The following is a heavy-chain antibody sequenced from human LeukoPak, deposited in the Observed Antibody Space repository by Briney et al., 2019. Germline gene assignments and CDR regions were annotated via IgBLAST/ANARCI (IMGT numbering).Heavy chain of an antibody. CDR1: GYTFTSYY. Sequence: GASVKVSCKASGYTFTSYYMHWVRQAPGQGLGWMGIINPSGGSTSYAQKFQGRVTMTRDMSTSTVYMELSSLRSEDTAVYYCAVVAAVRERRPLGGGLQMDYWGQGTLVTVSS. D-gene: IGHD6-13*01. CDR3: AVVAAVRERRPLGGGLQMDY. V-gene: IGHV1-46*01. CDR2: INPSGGST. J-gene: IGHJ4*02.